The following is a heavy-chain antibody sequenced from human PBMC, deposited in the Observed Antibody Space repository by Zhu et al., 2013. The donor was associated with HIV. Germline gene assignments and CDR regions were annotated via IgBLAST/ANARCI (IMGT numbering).Heavy chain of an antibody. D-gene: IGHD2-2*01. J-gene: IGHJ6*02. CDR2: IIPIFGTA. CDR3: ARVAIVVVPAAMPPPPYSSTNYYYGMDV. V-gene: IGHV1-69*01. Sequence: QVQLVQSGAEVKKPGSSVKVSCKASGGTFSSYAISWVRQAPGQGLEWMGGIIPIFGTANYAQKFQGRVTITADESTSTAYMELSSLRSEDTAVYYCARVAIVVVPAAMPPPPYSSTNYYYGMDVWGQGTTVTVSS. CDR1: GGTFSSYA.